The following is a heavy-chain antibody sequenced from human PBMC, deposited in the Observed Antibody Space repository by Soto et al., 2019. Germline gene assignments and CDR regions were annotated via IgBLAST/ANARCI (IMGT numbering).Heavy chain of an antibody. J-gene: IGHJ3*02. CDR2: IIPIFGTA. D-gene: IGHD3-22*01. Sequence: SVKVSCKASGGTFSSYAISWVRQAPGQGLEWMGGIIPIFGTANYAQKFQGRVTITADASTSTAYMELSSLRSDDTAVYYCAREVRVITMIVVVHDAFDIWGQGTMVTVSS. CDR1: GGTFSSYA. CDR3: AREVRVITMIVVVHDAFDI. V-gene: IGHV1-69*13.